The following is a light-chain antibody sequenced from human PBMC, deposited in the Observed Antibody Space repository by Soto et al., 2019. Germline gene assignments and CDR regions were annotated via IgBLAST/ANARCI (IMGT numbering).Light chain of an antibody. CDR3: SSYAGSNVL. Sequence: QSALTQPPSASGSPGQSVTISCTGTPSDVGGYNSVSWYQQYPGKAPKLMIYDVSKRPSVVPHRFSGSKSGNTASITVSGFEAEDEANYYCSSYAGSNVLFGGGTKLTVL. V-gene: IGLV2-8*01. CDR1: PSDVGGYNS. J-gene: IGLJ2*01. CDR2: DVS.